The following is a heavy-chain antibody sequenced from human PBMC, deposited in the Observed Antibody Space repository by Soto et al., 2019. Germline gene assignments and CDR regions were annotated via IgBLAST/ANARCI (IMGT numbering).Heavy chain of an antibody. CDR1: GGSISSGGYS. CDR2: IYHSGST. D-gene: IGHD2-15*01. J-gene: IGHJ4*02. CDR3: ARERGSCYDRTYYFDY. V-gene: IGHV4-30-2*01. Sequence: PSETLSLTCAVSGGSISSGGYSWSWIRQPPWKGLEWIGYIYHSGSTYYNPSLKSRVTISVDRSKNQFSLKLSSVTAADTAVYYCARERGSCYDRTYYFDYWGQGXLVTVHS.